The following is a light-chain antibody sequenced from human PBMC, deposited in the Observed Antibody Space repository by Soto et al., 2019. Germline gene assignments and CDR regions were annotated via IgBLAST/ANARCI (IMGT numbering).Light chain of an antibody. CDR3: QQYNKWPYT. CDR2: DAF. CDR1: ENIKTR. V-gene: IGKV3-15*01. Sequence: EKVMTQSPATLSVSPGERATLSCRASENIKTRLAWYQQKPGQAPSLLIYDAFTRATGVPARFSGSASGTEFTLTISSLQSEDFAVYFCQQYNKWPYTFGQGTKLEIK. J-gene: IGKJ2*01.